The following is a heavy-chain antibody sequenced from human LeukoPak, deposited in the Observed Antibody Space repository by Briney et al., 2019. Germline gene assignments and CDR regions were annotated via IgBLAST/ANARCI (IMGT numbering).Heavy chain of an antibody. V-gene: IGHV1-8*01. J-gene: IGHJ4*02. Sequence: ASVKVSCKASGYTFTSYDINWVRQATGQGLEWMGWMNPNSGNTGYAQKFQGRVTMTRNTSISTAYMELSSLRSEDTAVYYCARAPTGYCSSTSCYWFWTQEYYFDYRGQGTLVTVSS. CDR1: GYTFTSYD. CDR3: ARAPTGYCSSTSCYWFWTQEYYFDY. D-gene: IGHD2-2*01. CDR2: MNPNSGNT.